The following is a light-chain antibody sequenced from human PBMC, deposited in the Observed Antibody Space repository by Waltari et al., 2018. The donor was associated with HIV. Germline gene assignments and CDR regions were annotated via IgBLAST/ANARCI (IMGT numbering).Light chain of an antibody. J-gene: IGKJ2*01. CDR2: AAS. CDR3: LQHNSFPRT. Sequence: DIQMTQSPSSLSASVGDRVTITCRASHDIRNDLGWYQQRPGKAPERLLYAASSVQSGGPSRFSGSGSGTEFTLTISSRQPEDFATYYCLQHNSFPRTCGQGTKLEIK. CDR1: HDIRND. V-gene: IGKV1-17*01.